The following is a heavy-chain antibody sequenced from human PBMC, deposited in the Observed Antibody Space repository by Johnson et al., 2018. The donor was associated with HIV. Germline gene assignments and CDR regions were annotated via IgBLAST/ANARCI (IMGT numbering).Heavy chain of an antibody. CDR2: IYNGGST. V-gene: IGHV3-NL1*01. Sequence: QMQLVESGGGVVQPGRSLRLSCAASGFTFSSYAMHWVRQAPGKGMEWVSVIYNGGSTYYADSVKGRFTISRDNSMHTMYLQMNSLRAEDTAVYYCAGQVRAFDIWGQGTMVTVS. CDR1: GFTFSSYA. D-gene: IGHD6-19*01. J-gene: IGHJ3*02. CDR3: AGQVRAFDI.